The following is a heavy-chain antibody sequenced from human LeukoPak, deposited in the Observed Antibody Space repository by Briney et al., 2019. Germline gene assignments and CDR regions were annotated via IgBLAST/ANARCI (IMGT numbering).Heavy chain of an antibody. D-gene: IGHD6-25*01. CDR3: ARESSESFDI. CDR1: GFTFTSNS. CDR2: IGSRSTST. V-gene: IGHV3-21*01. Sequence: PGGSLRLSCAASGFTFTSNSMNWVRQAPGKGLEWVSSIGSRSTSTYYADSVKGRFTISRDNAKNSLYLQMNSLRAEDTAVYYCARESSESFDIWGQGTVVTVSS. J-gene: IGHJ3*02.